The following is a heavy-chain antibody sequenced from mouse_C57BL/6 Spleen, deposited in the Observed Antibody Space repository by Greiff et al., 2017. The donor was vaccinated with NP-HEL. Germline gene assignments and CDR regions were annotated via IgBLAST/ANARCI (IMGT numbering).Heavy chain of an antibody. CDR3: ARKCYDYDEYAMDY. Sequence: VKLMESGPGLVAPSQSLSITCTVSGFSLTSYAISWVRQPPGKGLEWLGVIWTGGGTNYNSALKSRLSISKDNSKSQVFLKMNSLQTDDTARYYCARKCYDYDEYAMDYWGQGTSVTVSS. V-gene: IGHV2-9-1*01. CDR1: GFSLTSYA. J-gene: IGHJ4*01. D-gene: IGHD2-4*01. CDR2: IWTGGGT.